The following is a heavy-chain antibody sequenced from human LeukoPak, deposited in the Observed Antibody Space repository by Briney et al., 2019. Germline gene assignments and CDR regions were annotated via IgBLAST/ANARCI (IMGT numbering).Heavy chain of an antibody. J-gene: IGHJ4*02. Sequence: PGGSLRLSCAASGFTFSSYSMNWVRQAPGKGLEWVSCISSSSSTIYYADSVKGRFTISRDNAKNSLYLQMNSLRAEDTAVYYCARGSPGVVLHWGQGTLVTVSS. D-gene: IGHD3-3*01. CDR3: ARGSPGVVLH. CDR2: ISSSSSTI. V-gene: IGHV3-48*01. CDR1: GFTFSSYS.